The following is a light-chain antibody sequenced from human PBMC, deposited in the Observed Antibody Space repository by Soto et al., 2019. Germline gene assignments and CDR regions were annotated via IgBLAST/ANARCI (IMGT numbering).Light chain of an antibody. V-gene: IGLV1-44*01. Sequence: QSVLTQPPSTSGTPGQRVTISCSGSSSNTGINPVNWYQQLPGTAPKLLIYRSDQRPSGVPDRFSGSTSATSASLAISGLQSEDEADYYCSAWDASLYGPVFGGGTKLTVL. CDR2: RSD. J-gene: IGLJ2*01. CDR1: SSNTGINP. CDR3: SAWDASLYGPV.